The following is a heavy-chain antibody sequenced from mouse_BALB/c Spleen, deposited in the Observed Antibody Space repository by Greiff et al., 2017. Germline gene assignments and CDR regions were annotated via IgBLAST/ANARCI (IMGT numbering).Heavy chain of an antibody. V-gene: IGHV1-4*02. D-gene: IGHD4-1*02. CDR2: INPSSGYT. CDR3: ARGATGTRAWFAY. J-gene: IGHJ3*01. CDR1: GYTFTSYT. Sequence: QVQLKESAAELARPGASVKMSCKASGYTFTSYTMHWVKQRPGQGLEWIGYINPSSGYTEYNQKFKDKTTLTADKSSSTAYMQLSSLTSEDSAVYYCARGATGTRAWFAYWGQGTLVTVSA.